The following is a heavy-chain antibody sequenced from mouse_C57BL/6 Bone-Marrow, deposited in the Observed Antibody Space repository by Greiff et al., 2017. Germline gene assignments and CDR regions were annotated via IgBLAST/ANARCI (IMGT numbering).Heavy chain of an antibody. CDR3: ARRYGSSPIWYFDV. D-gene: IGHD1-1*01. J-gene: IGHJ1*03. Sequence: VKLQQPGAELVMPGASVKLSCKASGYTFTSYWMHWVKQRPGQGLAWIGELDPSDSYTNYNQKFKGKSTLTVDKSSSTAYMQLSSLTSEDSAVYYCARRYGSSPIWYFDVGGTGTTVTVSS. V-gene: IGHV1-69*01. CDR1: GYTFTSYW. CDR2: LDPSDSYT.